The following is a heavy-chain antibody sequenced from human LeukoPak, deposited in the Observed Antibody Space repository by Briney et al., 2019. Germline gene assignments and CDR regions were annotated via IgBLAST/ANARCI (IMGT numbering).Heavy chain of an antibody. D-gene: IGHD2-15*01. Sequence: SETLSLTCGVSGVSIASTEWWIWVRQAPGQGLEWVGEIHRDGRTKYNPSLKSRVTMSIDYSKNQFSLRVTSVTAADTAMYYCGKTDILFNPIDSWGPGSLVIVSS. CDR2: IHRDGRT. J-gene: IGHJ4*02. CDR3: GKTDILFNPIDS. V-gene: IGHV4-4*02. CDR1: GVSIASTEW.